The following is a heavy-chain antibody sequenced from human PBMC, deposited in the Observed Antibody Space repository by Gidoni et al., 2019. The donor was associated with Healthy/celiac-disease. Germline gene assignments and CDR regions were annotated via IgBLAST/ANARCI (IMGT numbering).Heavy chain of an antibody. J-gene: IGHJ4*02. V-gene: IGHV1-69*01. CDR2: IIPIFGTA. Sequence: QVQLVQSGAEVKKPGSSVKVSCKASGGTFSSYAISWVRQAPGQGLEWMGGIIPIFGTANYAQKFQGRVTITADESTSTAYMELSSLRSEDTAVYYCARAPQSRYCSGGSCSSPPDYWGQGTLVTVSS. D-gene: IGHD2-15*01. CDR1: GGTFSSYA. CDR3: ARAPQSRYCSGGSCSSPPDY.